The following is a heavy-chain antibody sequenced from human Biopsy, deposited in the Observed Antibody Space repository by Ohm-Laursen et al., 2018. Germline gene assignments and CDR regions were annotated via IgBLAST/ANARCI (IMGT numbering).Heavy chain of an antibody. CDR1: GYTYTSYG. CDR3: TRERHSASGSYAGMDV. Sequence: GASVKVSCKASGYTYTSYGISWVRQAPGQGPEWMGWISGYNGNTVYPQNHQGRVTLTTDTSTSSVCMELRSLRFEDTAIYYCTRERHSASGSYAGMDVWGQGTTVTVSS. D-gene: IGHD3-10*01. V-gene: IGHV1-18*01. CDR2: ISGYNGNT. J-gene: IGHJ6*02.